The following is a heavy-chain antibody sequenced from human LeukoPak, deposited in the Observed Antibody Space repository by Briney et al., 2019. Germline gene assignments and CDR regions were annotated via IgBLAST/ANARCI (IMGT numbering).Heavy chain of an antibody. V-gene: IGHV3-21*04. J-gene: IGHJ4*02. CDR3: AKELRGVAARSFPYLIDY. D-gene: IGHD6-6*01. Sequence: GGSLRLSCAASGFTFSSYSMNWVRQAPGKGLEWVSSISSSSSYIYYADSVKGRFTISRDNSKNTLYLQMNSLRAEDTAVYYCAKELRGVAARSFPYLIDYWGQGTLVTVSS. CDR2: ISSSSSYI. CDR1: GFTFSSYS.